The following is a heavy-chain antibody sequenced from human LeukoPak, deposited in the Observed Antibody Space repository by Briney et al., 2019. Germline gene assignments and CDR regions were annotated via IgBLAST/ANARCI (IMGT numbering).Heavy chain of an antibody. CDR2: SATGGST. D-gene: IGHD6-19*01. Sequence: HPGGSLGLSCAASGFTFSGYGITWVRQAPGKGLEWVSTSATGGSTYADSVKGRFTISRDNSKDTLYLQMNSLRAEDTAVYYCAKGGYSSGWRNYFDYWGQGTLVTVSS. CDR1: GFTFSGYG. J-gene: IGHJ4*02. CDR3: AKGGYSSGWRNYFDY. V-gene: IGHV3-23*01.